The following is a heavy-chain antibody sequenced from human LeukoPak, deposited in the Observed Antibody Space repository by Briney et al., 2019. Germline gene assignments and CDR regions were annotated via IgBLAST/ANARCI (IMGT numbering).Heavy chain of an antibody. J-gene: IGHJ4*02. Sequence: AGTLRLSCAASGFTFNKYWRQWVRQAPGKGLVWVSRIYSDGINTDYADSVKGRFTISRDTAKNTLYLQMNSLRAEDTAVYYCARESHQVDTLDYWGQGALVTVSS. CDR2: IYSDGINT. CDR1: GFTFNKYW. D-gene: IGHD5-18*01. V-gene: IGHV3-74*01. CDR3: ARESHQVDTLDY.